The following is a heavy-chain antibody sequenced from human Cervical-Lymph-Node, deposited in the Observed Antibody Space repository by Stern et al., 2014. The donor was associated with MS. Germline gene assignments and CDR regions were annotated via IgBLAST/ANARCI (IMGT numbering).Heavy chain of an antibody. CDR2: IIHIIGLA. Sequence: QVQLVQSGAEVKKPGSSVNVSCQASGGKFSSSFAVSWVRQAPGQGLEWMGRIIHIIGLANYAQKFETRLTITADRSTSTVYMALSSLTSDDTALYYCARGIVTNRPASTLHNLFDPWGQGTLVTVSS. CDR1: GGKFSSSFA. J-gene: IGHJ5*02. V-gene: IGHV1-69*09. CDR3: ARGIVTNRPASTLHNLFDP. D-gene: IGHD4-17*01.